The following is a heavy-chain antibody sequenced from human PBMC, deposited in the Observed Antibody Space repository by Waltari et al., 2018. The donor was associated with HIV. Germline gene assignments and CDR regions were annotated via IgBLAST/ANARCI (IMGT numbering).Heavy chain of an antibody. CDR2: IILIFGTA. V-gene: IGHV1-69*01. D-gene: IGHD3-22*01. J-gene: IGHJ4*02. CDR3: ASRQYYDSSDEVNY. Sequence: QVQLVQSGAEVKKPGSSVKVSCKASGGTFSSYAISWVRQAPGQGLEWMGGIILIFGTANYAQKFQGRVTITADESTSTAYMELSSLRSEYTAVYYCASRQYYDSSDEVNYWGQGTLVTVSS. CDR1: GGTFSSYA.